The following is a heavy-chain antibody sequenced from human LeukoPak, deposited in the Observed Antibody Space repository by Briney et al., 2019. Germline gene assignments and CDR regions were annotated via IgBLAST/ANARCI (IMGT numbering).Heavy chain of an antibody. D-gene: IGHD4-17*01. CDR1: GFTFSSYA. J-gene: IGHJ4*02. Sequence: PGGYLRLSCAASGFTFSSYAMSWVRQAPGKGLEWVSAISGSGGSTYYADSVKGRFTISRDNSKNTLYLQMNSLRAEDTAVYYCAKRTYGDYYFDYWGQGTLVTVSS. CDR3: AKRTYGDYYFDY. V-gene: IGHV3-23*01. CDR2: ISGSGGST.